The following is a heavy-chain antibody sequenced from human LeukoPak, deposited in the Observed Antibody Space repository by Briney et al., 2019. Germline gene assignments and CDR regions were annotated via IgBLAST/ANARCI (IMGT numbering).Heavy chain of an antibody. D-gene: IGHD3-3*01. J-gene: IGHJ4*02. V-gene: IGHV1-2*02. CDR1: GYTFTGYY. CDR3: ARAPAGGPLRFFDY. Sequence: GASVKVPCKASGYTFTGYYIHWVRQGPGQGLEWIGWIHPNSDGTNYEQKYQGRVTMTRDSSISTAYMEVSSLRSDDTAVYYCARAPAGGPLRFFDYWGQGTLVTVSS. CDR2: IHPNSDGT.